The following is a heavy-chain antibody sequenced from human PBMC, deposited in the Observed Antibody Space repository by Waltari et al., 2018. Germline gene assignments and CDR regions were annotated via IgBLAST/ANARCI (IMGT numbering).Heavy chain of an antibody. D-gene: IGHD3-10*01. CDR3: TRDWRYGSGSYAPWYFDY. Sequence: EVQLVESGGGLVQPGRSLRLSCTASGFTFGDYAMSWVRQAPGKGLAWVGFIRSKAYGGTTEYAASVKGRFTISRDDSKSIAYLQMNSLKTEDTAVYYCTRDWRYGSGSYAPWYFDYWGQGTLVTVSS. CDR1: GFTFGDYA. V-gene: IGHV3-49*04. J-gene: IGHJ4*02. CDR2: IRSKAYGGTT.